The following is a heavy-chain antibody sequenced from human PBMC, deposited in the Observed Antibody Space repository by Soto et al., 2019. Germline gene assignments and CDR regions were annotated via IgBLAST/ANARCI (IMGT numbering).Heavy chain of an antibody. J-gene: IGHJ4*02. CDR2: INAGNGNT. CDR1: VYAFTDYA. CDR3: ARGGPPIDY. Sequence: ASVKVCCKASVYAFTDYAIHWVRQAPGQRLEWMGWINAGNGNTKYSQKFQGRVTITRDTSASTAYMELSSLRSEDTAVYYCARGGPPIDYWGQGTLVTVSS. V-gene: IGHV1-3*01. D-gene: IGHD3-10*01.